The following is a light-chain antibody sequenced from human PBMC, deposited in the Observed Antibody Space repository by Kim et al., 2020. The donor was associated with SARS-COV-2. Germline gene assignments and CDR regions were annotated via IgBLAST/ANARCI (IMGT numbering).Light chain of an antibody. CDR2: GKN. CDR3: NSRDSSGNHWV. V-gene: IGLV3-19*01. J-gene: IGLJ3*02. CDR1: SLRSYY. Sequence: ALGQTATITGHRGSLRSYYANSYHQKPGEAPVLVIYGKNNRPTGVPDRFSGSSAGNTASLTTTGAQAEEEADYYYNSRDSSGNHWVFGGGTQLTVL.